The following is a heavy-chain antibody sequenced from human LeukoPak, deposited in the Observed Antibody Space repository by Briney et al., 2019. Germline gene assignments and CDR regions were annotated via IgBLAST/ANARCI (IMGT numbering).Heavy chain of an antibody. V-gene: IGHV3-74*01. CDR2: INDDGNST. D-gene: IGHD3-3*02. J-gene: IGHJ4*02. Sequence: GGSLRLSCVASGFAFGRFWMHWVRQAPGKGLVWVSRINDDGNSTTYAGSVKGRFTISRDNAKNTLYPQMNSLRAEDTAVYYCATAGAISAYWGQGTLVTVSS. CDR3: ATAGAISAY. CDR1: GFAFGRFW.